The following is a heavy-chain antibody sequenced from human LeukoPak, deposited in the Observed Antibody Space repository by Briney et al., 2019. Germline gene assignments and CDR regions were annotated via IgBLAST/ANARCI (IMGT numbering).Heavy chain of an antibody. Sequence: PSETLSLTCTVSGGSISSYFWSWIRQPAGKGLEWIGRIYTSGSTNYNPSLKSRVTISAHKSTNQFSLQLSSVTAADTAVYYCARDRFGDLNYFDYWGQGTLVTVSS. J-gene: IGHJ4*02. V-gene: IGHV4-4*07. CDR2: IYTSGST. CDR3: ARDRFGDLNYFDY. D-gene: IGHD3-3*01. CDR1: GGSISSYF.